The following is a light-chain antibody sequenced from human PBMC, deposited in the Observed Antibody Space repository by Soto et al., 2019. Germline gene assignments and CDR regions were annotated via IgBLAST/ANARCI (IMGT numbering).Light chain of an antibody. CDR2: DNN. Sequence: QSVLTQPPSVSAAPGQKVTISCSGSSSNVGNNYVSWYQQLPETAPKLLIYDNNKPPSGIPDRFSGSKSGTSATLGITGLQTGDEADYYRGAWDSSLSAVVFGGGTKLTVL. J-gene: IGLJ2*01. CDR3: GAWDSSLSAVV. V-gene: IGLV1-51*01. CDR1: SSNVGNNY.